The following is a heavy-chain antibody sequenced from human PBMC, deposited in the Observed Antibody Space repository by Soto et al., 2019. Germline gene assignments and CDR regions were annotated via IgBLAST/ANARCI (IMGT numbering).Heavy chain of an antibody. CDR2: IYYSGST. CDR3: ARHPLRPVVVPAAEINWFDP. Sequence: QLQLQESGPGLVKPSETLSLTCTVSGGSISSSSYYWGWIRQPPGKGLEWIGSIYYSGSTYYNPSPKSRVTISVATPKNQFSLKLSSVTAADTAVYYCARHPLRPVVVPAAEINWFDPWGQGTLVTVSS. V-gene: IGHV4-39*01. D-gene: IGHD2-2*01. CDR1: GGSISSSSYY. J-gene: IGHJ5*02.